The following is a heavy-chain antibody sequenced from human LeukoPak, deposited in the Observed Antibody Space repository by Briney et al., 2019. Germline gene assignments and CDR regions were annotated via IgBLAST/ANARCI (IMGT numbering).Heavy chain of an antibody. CDR1: GYTFTSYY. CDR2: INPSGGST. J-gene: IGHJ4*02. V-gene: IGHV1-46*01. CDR3: ARDLRVGAFDY. Sequence: ASVKVSCKASGYTFTSYYMHWVRQAPGQGLEWMGLINPSGGSTSYAQKFQGRVTMTRDTSTSTVYMELSSLRSEDTAVYYCARDLRVGAFDYWGQGTLVTVSS. D-gene: IGHD1-26*01.